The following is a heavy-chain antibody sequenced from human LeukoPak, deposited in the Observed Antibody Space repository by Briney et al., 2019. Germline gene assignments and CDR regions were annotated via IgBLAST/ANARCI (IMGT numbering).Heavy chain of an antibody. J-gene: IGHJ6*03. CDR2: IYYSGST. CDR1: GGSISSGGYY. D-gene: IGHD3-22*01. Sequence: PSETLSLTCTVSGGSISSGGYYWSWIRQHPGKGLEWIGYIYYSGSTYYNPSLKSRVTISVDTSKNQFSLKLSSVTAADTAVYYCSGGYPPYYMDVWGKGTTVTVSS. CDR3: SGGYPPYYMDV. V-gene: IGHV4-31*03.